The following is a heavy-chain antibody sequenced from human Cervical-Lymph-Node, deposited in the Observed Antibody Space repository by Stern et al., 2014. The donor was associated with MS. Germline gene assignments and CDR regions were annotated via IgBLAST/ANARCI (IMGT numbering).Heavy chain of an antibody. V-gene: IGHV5-51*01. CDR3: ARHVQGFDY. CDR1: GYSFTIYY. J-gene: IGHJ4*02. CDR2: IYPCGSDT. Sequence: VQLVQSGAEVKKPGESLKISCKLSGYSFTIYYIAWVRQMPGKGLEWMWVIYPCGSDTTSSPSFQGQVTISADKSITTAYLQWSSLRASDTAMYYCARHVQGFDYWGQGTLFTVSS.